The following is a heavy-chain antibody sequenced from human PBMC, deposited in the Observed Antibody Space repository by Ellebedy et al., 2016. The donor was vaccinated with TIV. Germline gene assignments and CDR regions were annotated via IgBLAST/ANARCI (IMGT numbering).Heavy chain of an antibody. V-gene: IGHV4-61*08. Sequence: MPSETLSLTCAASGGSISSGGYYWSWIRQPPGKGLEWIGYIYYSGSTNYNPSLKSRVTISVDTSKNQFSLKLSSVTAADTAVYYCARGDSSSSRVYYWGQGTLVTVSS. CDR3: ARGDSSSSRVYY. CDR1: GGSISSGGYY. CDR2: IYYSGST. D-gene: IGHD6-6*01. J-gene: IGHJ4*02.